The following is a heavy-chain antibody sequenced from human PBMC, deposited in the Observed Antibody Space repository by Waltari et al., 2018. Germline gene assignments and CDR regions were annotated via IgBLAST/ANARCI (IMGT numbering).Heavy chain of an antibody. CDR1: GFPFDDYT. CDR3: AREYVSTPGFDS. CDR2: ISWDGSST. Sequence: EVQLVESGGVMVQPGGSLRLSCAASGFPFDDYTMHWVRQAPGKGLEWVSLISWDGSSTYYADSVKGRFTITRENSRNSLFLQMNSLRTEDSALYYCAREYVSTPGFDSWGQGTLVTVSS. V-gene: IGHV3-43*01. J-gene: IGHJ4*02. D-gene: IGHD2-15*01.